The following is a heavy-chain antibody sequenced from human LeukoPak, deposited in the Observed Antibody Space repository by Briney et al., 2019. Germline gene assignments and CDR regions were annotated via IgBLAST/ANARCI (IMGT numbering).Heavy chain of an antibody. CDR3: AGGGVRGVIRPAMDV. V-gene: IGHV1-69*13. CDR1: GGTFSSYA. Sequence: SVKVSCKASGGTFSSYAISWVRQAPGQGLEWMGGIIPIFGTANYAQKFQGRVTITADESTSTAYMELSSLRSEDTAVYYCAGGGVRGVIRPAMDVWGKGTTVTVSS. CDR2: IIPIFGTA. J-gene: IGHJ6*04. D-gene: IGHD3-10*01.